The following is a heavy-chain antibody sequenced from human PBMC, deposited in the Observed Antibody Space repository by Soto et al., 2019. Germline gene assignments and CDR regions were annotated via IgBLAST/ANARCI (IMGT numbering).Heavy chain of an antibody. Sequence: PSQTLSLTCAISGDSVSTNSATWDWIRQSPSRGLEWLGRTYYRSKWYNDYAVSVKSRITINPDTSKNQFSLQMNSLRAEDAAVYYCARDQSGMVRGFQRGMDVWGQGTTVTVSS. CDR2: TYYRSKWYN. J-gene: IGHJ6*02. V-gene: IGHV6-1*01. CDR1: GDSVSTNSAT. CDR3: ARDQSGMVRGFQRGMDV. D-gene: IGHD3-10*01.